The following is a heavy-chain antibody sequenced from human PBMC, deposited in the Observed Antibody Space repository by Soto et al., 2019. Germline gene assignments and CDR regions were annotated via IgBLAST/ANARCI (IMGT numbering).Heavy chain of an antibody. D-gene: IGHD3-10*02. CDR2: IWYDGSNK. Sequence: GGSLRLSCAASGFTFSSYGMHWVRQAPGKGLEWVAVIWYDGSNKYYVDSVKGRFTISRDNSKNTLYLQMNSLRAEDTAVYYCARVLFGELLNDAFDIWGQGTMVTVSS. J-gene: IGHJ3*02. CDR1: GFTFSSYG. CDR3: ARVLFGELLNDAFDI. V-gene: IGHV3-33*01.